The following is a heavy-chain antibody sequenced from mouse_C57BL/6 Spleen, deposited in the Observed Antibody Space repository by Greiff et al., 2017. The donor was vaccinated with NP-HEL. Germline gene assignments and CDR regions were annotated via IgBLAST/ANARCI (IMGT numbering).Heavy chain of an antibody. V-gene: IGHV3-6*01. CDR1: GYSITSGYY. J-gene: IGHJ4*01. Sequence: EVKLQESGPGLVKPSQSLSLTCSVTGYSITSGYYWNWIRQFPGNKLEWMGYISYDGSNNYNPSLKNRISITRDTSKNQFFLKLNSVTTEDTATYYCARRDDGYFYAMDYWGQGTSVTVSS. CDR2: ISYDGSN. D-gene: IGHD2-3*01. CDR3: ARRDDGYFYAMDY.